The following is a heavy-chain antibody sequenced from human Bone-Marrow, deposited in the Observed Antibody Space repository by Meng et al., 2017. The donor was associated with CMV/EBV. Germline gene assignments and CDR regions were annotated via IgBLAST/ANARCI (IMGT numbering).Heavy chain of an antibody. V-gene: IGHV3-23*03. CDR3: VKGRSLFDY. J-gene: IGHJ4*02. CDR2: IHYHGN. CDR1: GFIVRSFA. Sequence: SVRLACAASGFIVRSFAMTWVRQAPGKGLEWVSTIHYHGNDYGDSVKGRFTVSRDDAKNMVYLQMNSLRDEDTAVYYCVKGRSLFDYWGRGTLVTVSS.